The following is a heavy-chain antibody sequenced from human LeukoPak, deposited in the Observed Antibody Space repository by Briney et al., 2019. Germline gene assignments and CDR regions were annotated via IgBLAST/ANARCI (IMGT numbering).Heavy chain of an antibody. CDR3: AVTWPLGYYYFDY. D-gene: IGHD7-27*01. Sequence: SVKVSCKASGGTLSSYAISWVRQAPGQGLEWMGRIIPIFGTANYAQKFQGRVTITTDESTSTAYMELSSLRSEDTAVYYCAVTWPLGYYYFDYWGQGTLVTVSS. CDR1: GGTLSSYA. V-gene: IGHV1-69*05. CDR2: IIPIFGTA. J-gene: IGHJ4*02.